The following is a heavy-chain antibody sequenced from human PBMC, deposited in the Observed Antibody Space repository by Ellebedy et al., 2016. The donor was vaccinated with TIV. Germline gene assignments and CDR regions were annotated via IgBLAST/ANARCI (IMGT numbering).Heavy chain of an antibody. V-gene: IGHV4-30-4*01. CDR1: GGSITSGAYY. Sequence: SETLSLTCTVSGGSITSGAYYWSWIRQPPGKGLEWIGYIYSSGNTYYNPSLKSRFSISVDAPKNQFSLELSSVTAADTAVYYCARRQFASSPFDPWGQGTLVTVSS. D-gene: IGHD6-13*01. CDR3: ARRQFASSPFDP. CDR2: IYSSGNT. J-gene: IGHJ5*02.